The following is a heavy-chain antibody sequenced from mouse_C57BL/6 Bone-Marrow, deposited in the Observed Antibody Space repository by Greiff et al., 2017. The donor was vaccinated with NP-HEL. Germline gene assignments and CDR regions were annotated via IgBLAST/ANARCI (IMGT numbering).Heavy chain of an antibody. CDR1: GYSFTGYY. CDR2: INPSTGGT. Sequence: EVKVVESGPELVKPGASVKISCKASGYSFTGYYMNWVKQSPEKSLEWIGEINPSTGGTTYNQKFKAKATLTVDKSSSTAYMQLKSLTSEDSAVYYCASPYYGSRHWYFDVWGTGTTVTVSS. V-gene: IGHV1-42*01. D-gene: IGHD1-1*01. J-gene: IGHJ1*03. CDR3: ASPYYGSRHWYFDV.